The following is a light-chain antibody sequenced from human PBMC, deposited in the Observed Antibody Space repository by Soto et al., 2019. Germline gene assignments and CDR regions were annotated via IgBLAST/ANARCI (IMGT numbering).Light chain of an antibody. CDR1: QRVSNNY. CDR2: DAS. V-gene: IGKV3D-20*02. J-gene: IGKJ4*01. CDR3: QQHSNWPLT. Sequence: EVVLTQSPGTLSLSPGERATLSCRASQRVSNNYLAWYQQKPGQAPRLLIYDASSRATGIPARFSGSGSGTDFTLTISSLEPEDFAVYYCQQHSNWPLTFGGGTKVDIK.